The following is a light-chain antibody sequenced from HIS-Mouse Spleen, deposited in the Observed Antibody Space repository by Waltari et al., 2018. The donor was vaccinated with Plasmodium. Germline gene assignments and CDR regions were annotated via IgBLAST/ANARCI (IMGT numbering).Light chain of an antibody. CDR1: KLGDKY. V-gene: IGLV3-1*01. CDR2: QNS. J-gene: IGLJ2*01. CDR3: QAWYSSTVV. Sequence: SYELTQPPSVSVSPGQTASITCSGDKLGDKYACLYQQKPGQSPVLVIYQNSKRPSGLPERFAGSNSGNTATLTISGTQAMDEADYYGQAWYSSTVVFGGGTKLTVL.